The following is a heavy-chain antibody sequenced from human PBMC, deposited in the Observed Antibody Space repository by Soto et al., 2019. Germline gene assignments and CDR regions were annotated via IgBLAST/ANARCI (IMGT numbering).Heavy chain of an antibody. D-gene: IGHD4-4*01. CDR3: ARAYRRNSDTFDI. CDR1: GYTFTSYD. Sequence: ASVKVSCKASGYTFTSYDINWVRQATGQGLEWMGWMNPNSGNTGYAQKFQGRVTMTRNTSISTAYMELSSLGSEDTAVYYCARAYRRNSDTFDIWGQGTMVTVSS. V-gene: IGHV1-8*01. J-gene: IGHJ3*02. CDR2: MNPNSGNT.